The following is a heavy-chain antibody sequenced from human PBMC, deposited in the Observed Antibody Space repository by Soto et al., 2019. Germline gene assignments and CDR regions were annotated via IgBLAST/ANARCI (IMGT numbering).Heavy chain of an antibody. Sequence: ASVKVSCKASGYTFTSYGISWVRQAPGQGLEWMGWISAYNGNTNYAQKLQGRVTMTTDTSTSTAYMELRSLRSDDTAVYYCVREYGDYGDGWYFDLWGRGTLVTVSS. CDR3: VREYGDYGDGWYFDL. CDR1: GYTFTSYG. CDR2: ISAYNGNT. J-gene: IGHJ2*01. D-gene: IGHD4-17*01. V-gene: IGHV1-18*01.